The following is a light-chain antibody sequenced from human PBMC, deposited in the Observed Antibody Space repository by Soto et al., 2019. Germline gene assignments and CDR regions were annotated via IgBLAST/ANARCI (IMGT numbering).Light chain of an antibody. Sequence: DIQMTHSPSSLSASVGDRVTITCRASQGISTCLNWYQQKPGKAPKLLIFDASSLKSGVPSRFSGSGSGTESTLTISSLQPDDFATYYCQQYDSYSWTFGQGTKVDIK. J-gene: IGKJ1*01. CDR3: QQYDSYSWT. V-gene: IGKV1-5*01. CDR2: DAS. CDR1: QGISTC.